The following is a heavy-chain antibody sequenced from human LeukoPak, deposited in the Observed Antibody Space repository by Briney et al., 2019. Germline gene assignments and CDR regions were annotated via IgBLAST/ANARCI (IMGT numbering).Heavy chain of an antibody. Sequence: PGGSLRLSCAGFGFSFETSSMHWVRQAPGKGLEWVSSIYSAGNIYYADSAKGRFTISRDSSKNTVYLQMNSLRVDDTAVYYCAREKYGSGPQPFDYWGQGTQVTVSS. V-gene: IGHV3-66*01. CDR1: GFSFETSS. J-gene: IGHJ4*02. CDR2: IYSAGNI. D-gene: IGHD3-10*01. CDR3: AREKYGSGPQPFDY.